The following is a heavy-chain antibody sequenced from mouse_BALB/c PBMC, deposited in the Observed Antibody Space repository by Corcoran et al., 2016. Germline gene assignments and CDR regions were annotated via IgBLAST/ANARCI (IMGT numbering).Heavy chain of an antibody. CDR1: GFNIKDIY. V-gene: IGHV14-3*02. J-gene: IGHJ2*01. Sequence: EVQLQQSGAELVKPGASVKLSCTASGFNIKDIYMHWVKQRPEQGLEWIGRIDPANGNTKYDPKFQGKATITADTSSNTAYLQLSSLTSEDTAVYYCARAPFDYWGQGTTLTVSS. CDR3: ARAPFDY. CDR2: IDPANGNT.